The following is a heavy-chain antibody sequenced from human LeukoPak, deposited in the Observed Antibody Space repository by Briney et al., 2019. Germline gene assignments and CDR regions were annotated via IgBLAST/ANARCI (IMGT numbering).Heavy chain of an antibody. D-gene: IGHD6-6*01. CDR2: IDPSGGST. V-gene: IGHV1-46*01. Sequence: ASVKVSCKASGYTFTSYYMHWVRQAPGQGLEWMGIIDPSGGSTSYAQKSQGRVTMTRDTSTSTVYMELSSLRSEDTAVYYCARDVPQGPYSSSSDDAFDIWGQGTMVTVSS. CDR3: ARDVPQGPYSSSSDDAFDI. J-gene: IGHJ3*02. CDR1: GYTFTSYY.